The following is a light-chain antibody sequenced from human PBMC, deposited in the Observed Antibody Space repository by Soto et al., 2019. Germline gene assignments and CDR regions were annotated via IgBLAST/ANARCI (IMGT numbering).Light chain of an antibody. J-gene: IGKJ1*01. CDR2: KTS. CDR3: QHYESYTWT. Sequence: DIQMTQSPSTLSASVGDRVTITCRASQSISDWLAWFQQKPGKAPKLLIYKTSSFDSGVPSRFSGSGSGTEFTLSISSLQPDDFATYYCQHYESYTWTFGQGTKVEIK. V-gene: IGKV1-5*03. CDR1: QSISDW.